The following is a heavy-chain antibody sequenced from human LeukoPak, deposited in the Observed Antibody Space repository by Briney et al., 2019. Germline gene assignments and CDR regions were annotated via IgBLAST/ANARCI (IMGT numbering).Heavy chain of an antibody. V-gene: IGHV4-38-2*02. D-gene: IGHD4-23*01. CDR3: ARPSGNLDAFDI. CDR2: IYHSGST. CDR1: GYSISSGYY. Sequence: SETLSLTCTVSGYSISSGYYWGWIRQPPGKGLEWIGSIYHSGSTYYNPSLKSRVTISVDTSKNQFSLKLSSVTAADTAVYYCARPSGNLDAFDIWGQGTMVTVSS. J-gene: IGHJ3*02.